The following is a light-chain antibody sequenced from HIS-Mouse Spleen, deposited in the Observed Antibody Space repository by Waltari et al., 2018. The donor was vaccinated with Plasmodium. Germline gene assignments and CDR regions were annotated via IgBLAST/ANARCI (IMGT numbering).Light chain of an antibody. CDR2: DVS. J-gene: IGLJ3*02. CDR3: CSYAGSYTWV. Sequence: QPRSVSGSPGQSVTISCTGTSSDVGGYNYVSWYQQHPGKAPKLMIYDVSKRPSGVPDSFSGSKSGNTASLTISGLQAEDEADYYCCSYAGSYTWVFGGGTKLTVL. V-gene: IGLV2-11*01. CDR1: SSDVGGYNY.